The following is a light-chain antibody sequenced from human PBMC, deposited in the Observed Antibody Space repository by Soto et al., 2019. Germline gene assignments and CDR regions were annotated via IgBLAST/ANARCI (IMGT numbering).Light chain of an antibody. V-gene: IGKV3-20*01. CDR2: GAS. Sequence: IMLTQSTATLSLSPGERATLSWRASQSVSATYLAWYQHKPGQAPRLLMYGASRRATGIPDRLSGSGSGTDFTLTISRLEPEDFVVYFCQQYGSSPLTFGGGTKVDIK. CDR3: QQYGSSPLT. CDR1: QSVSATY. J-gene: IGKJ4*01.